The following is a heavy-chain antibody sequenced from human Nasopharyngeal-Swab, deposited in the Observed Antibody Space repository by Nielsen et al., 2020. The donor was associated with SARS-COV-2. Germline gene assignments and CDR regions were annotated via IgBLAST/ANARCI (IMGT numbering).Heavy chain of an antibody. CDR2: IYYSGST. Sequence: SETLSLTCSGSGGSISSSSYYWGWIRQPPGKGLEWIGSIYYSGSTYYNPSLKSRVTISIDTSKNHFSLKLSSVTAADTAVYYCAREGRGIAAPGLDYWGQGTLVTVSS. CDR1: GGSISSSSYY. V-gene: IGHV4-39*07. D-gene: IGHD6-13*01. J-gene: IGHJ4*02. CDR3: AREGRGIAAPGLDY.